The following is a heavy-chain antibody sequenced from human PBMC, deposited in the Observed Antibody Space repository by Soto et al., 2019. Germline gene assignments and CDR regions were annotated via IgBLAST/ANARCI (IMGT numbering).Heavy chain of an antibody. CDR1: GVIFKGYG. CDR3: VRDDVGSTDFFGYLDY. D-gene: IGHD2-15*01. J-gene: IGHJ4*02. V-gene: IGHV3-33*01. CDR2: VWHDESQK. Sequence: QVQLVESGGGVVQPGMSLRLSCAVPGVIFKGYGMHWVRQAPGTGLEWVAVVWHDESQKYYADSVKGRFTISRDNSENTLYLELNRLRVEDTAVYYCVRDDVGSTDFFGYLDYWGRGTLVTVSS.